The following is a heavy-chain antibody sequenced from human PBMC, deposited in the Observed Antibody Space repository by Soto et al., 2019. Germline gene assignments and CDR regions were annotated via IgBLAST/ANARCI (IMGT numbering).Heavy chain of an antibody. Sequence: QVQLVESGGGVVQPGRSLRLSCAASGFTFSTYAMHWVRQAPGKGLEWVTVIWYDGSNKNYADSVKGRFTISRDNSKDTLYLQTNSLRAEDTAVYYCARERDGLDVWGQGTTVTVSS. J-gene: IGHJ6*02. CDR3: ARERDGLDV. CDR1: GFTFSTYA. CDR2: IWYDGSNK. V-gene: IGHV3-33*01.